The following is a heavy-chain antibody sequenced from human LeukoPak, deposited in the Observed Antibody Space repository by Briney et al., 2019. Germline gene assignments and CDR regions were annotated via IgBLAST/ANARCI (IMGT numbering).Heavy chain of an antibody. CDR2: IYYSGST. CDR3: ARQTEWLRLLSFDY. V-gene: IGHV4-39*01. J-gene: IGHJ4*01. D-gene: IGHD5-12*01. Sequence: SETLSLTCTVSGGSISGSSYYWGWIRQPPGKGLEWIGSIYYSGSTYYNPSLKSRVTISVDTSKNQFSLKLSSVTAADTAVYYCARQTEWLRLLSFDYWGQEPWSPSPQ. CDR1: GGSISGSSYY.